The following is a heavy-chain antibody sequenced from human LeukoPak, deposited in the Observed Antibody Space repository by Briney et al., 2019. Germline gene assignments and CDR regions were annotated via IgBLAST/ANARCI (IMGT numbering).Heavy chain of an antibody. J-gene: IGHJ3*02. Sequence: PTETLSLTCTVSGGSISSSSYYWGWIRQPPGKGLEWIGSIYYSGSTYYNPSLKSRVTISVDTSKNQISLKLSSVTAADTAVYYCARHRRIQRTFDIWGQGTMVTVSS. CDR3: ARHRRIQRTFDI. CDR1: GGSISSSSYY. D-gene: IGHD2-2*01. CDR2: IYYSGST. V-gene: IGHV4-39*01.